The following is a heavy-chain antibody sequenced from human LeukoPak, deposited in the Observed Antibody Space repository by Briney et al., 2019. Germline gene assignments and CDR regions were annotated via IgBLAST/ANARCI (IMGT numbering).Heavy chain of an antibody. CDR1: GFTFSSYS. CDR3: ARVSYYDSSGYYFLSYVDY. CDR2: ISSSSSTI. D-gene: IGHD3-22*01. J-gene: IGHJ4*02. Sequence: PGGSLRLSCAASGFTFSSYSMNWVRQAPGKGLEWVSYISSSSSTIYYADSVKGRFTISRDNAKNSLYLQMNSLRAEDTAVYYCARVSYYDSSGYYFLSYVDYWGQGTLVTVSS. V-gene: IGHV3-48*01.